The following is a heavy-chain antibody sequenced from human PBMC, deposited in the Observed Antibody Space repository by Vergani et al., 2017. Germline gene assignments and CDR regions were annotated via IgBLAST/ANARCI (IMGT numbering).Heavy chain of an antibody. J-gene: IGHJ4*02. CDR3: ARHWGYDSSGLYFDY. V-gene: IGHV4-39*07. Sequence: QLQLQESGPGLVKPSETLSLTCTVSGGSISSSSYYWGWIRQPPGKGLEWIGSIYYSGRTYYNPSLKSRVTISVDTSKNQFALKLSSVTAADTAVYYCARHWGYDSSGLYFDYWGQGTLVTVSS. CDR2: IYYSGRT. CDR1: GGSISSSSYY. D-gene: IGHD3-22*01.